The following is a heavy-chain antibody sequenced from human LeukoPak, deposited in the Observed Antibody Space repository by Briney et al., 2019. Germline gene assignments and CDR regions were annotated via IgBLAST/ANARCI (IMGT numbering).Heavy chain of an antibody. CDR3: ASQFWWAAVAGTALDS. Sequence: GGSLRLSCTASGFTFSSYAMNWVRQAPGKGLEWVANIKEDGSEKYYVDSVKGRFTISRDNAKNSLYLQMNSLRAEDTAVYYCASQFWWAAVAGTALDSWGQGTRVTVSS. D-gene: IGHD6-19*01. CDR2: IKEDGSEK. V-gene: IGHV3-7*05. J-gene: IGHJ4*02. CDR1: GFTFSSYA.